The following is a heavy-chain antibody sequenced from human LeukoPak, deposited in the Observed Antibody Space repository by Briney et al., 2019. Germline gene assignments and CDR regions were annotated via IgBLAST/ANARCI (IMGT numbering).Heavy chain of an antibody. CDR1: GYTFTSYY. J-gene: IGHJ3*02. Sequence: ASVRVSCKASGYTFTSYYMHWVRQAPGQGLEWMGIINPSGGSTSYAQKFQGRVTMTRDMSTSTVYMELSSLRSEDTAVYYCARDSLKRLRGGAFDIWGQGTMVTVSS. CDR3: ARDSLKRLRGGAFDI. V-gene: IGHV1-46*01. D-gene: IGHD4-17*01. CDR2: INPSGGST.